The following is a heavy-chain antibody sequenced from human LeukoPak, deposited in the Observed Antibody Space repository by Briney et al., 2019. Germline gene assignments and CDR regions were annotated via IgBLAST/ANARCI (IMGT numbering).Heavy chain of an antibody. V-gene: IGHV3-74*03. D-gene: IGHD2-8*01. J-gene: IGHJ4*02. CDR3: TRDTNGLGY. Sequence: GGSLRLSCAASGFTFSGHRMHWVRQAPGKGLVWVSCIESDGSVTKYADSAKGRFTISRDNAKNTLYLQMNSLRVEDTAVYYCTRDTNGLGYWGRGTLVIVSS. CDR2: IESDGSVT. CDR1: GFTFSGHR.